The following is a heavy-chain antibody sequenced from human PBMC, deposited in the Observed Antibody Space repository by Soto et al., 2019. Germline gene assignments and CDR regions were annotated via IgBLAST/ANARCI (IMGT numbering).Heavy chain of an antibody. J-gene: IGHJ4*02. Sequence: QVQLVQSGAEVKKPGSSVKVSCKASGGTFSSYAISWVRQAPGQGLEWMGGIIPIFGTANYAQKFQGRVTITADESTRTAYMELRSLRSEDTAVYYCASLVRLRGSSSSRFDYWGQGTLVTVSS. CDR3: ASLVRLRGSSSSRFDY. CDR2: IIPIFGTA. V-gene: IGHV1-69*01. D-gene: IGHD6-6*01. CDR1: GGTFSSYA.